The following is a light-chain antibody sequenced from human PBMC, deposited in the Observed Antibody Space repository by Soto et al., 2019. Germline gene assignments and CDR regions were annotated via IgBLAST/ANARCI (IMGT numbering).Light chain of an antibody. CDR1: QSVSSNS. CDR3: QQYVSSPWT. J-gene: IGKJ1*01. Sequence: EIVLTQSPGTLSLSPGERATLSCRASQSVSSNSLAWYQQKPGQAPGLLIYGASIRATGIPDKFSGSGSGTDFTLTISRLEPEDFAVYYCQQYVSSPWTFGQGTKVEIK. V-gene: IGKV3-20*01. CDR2: GAS.